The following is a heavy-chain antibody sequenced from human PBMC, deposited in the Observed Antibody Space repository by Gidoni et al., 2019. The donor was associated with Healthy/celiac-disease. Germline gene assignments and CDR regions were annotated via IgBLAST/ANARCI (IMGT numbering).Heavy chain of an antibody. CDR3: AKDRAGEQQLAIGGY. CDR1: GFTFGSYA. V-gene: IGHV3-23*01. J-gene: IGHJ4*02. CDR2: ISGSGGST. D-gene: IGHD6-13*01. Sequence: EVQLLESGGGLVQPGGSLRLACAASGFTFGSYARRWVRQAPGKGLEWVSAISGSGGSTYYAASVTGRFTISRDNSKNTLYLQMNSLRAEDTAVYYCAKDRAGEQQLAIGGYWGQGTLVTVSS.